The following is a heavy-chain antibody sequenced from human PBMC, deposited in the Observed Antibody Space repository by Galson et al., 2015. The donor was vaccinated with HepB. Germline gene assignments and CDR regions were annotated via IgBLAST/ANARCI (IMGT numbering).Heavy chain of an antibody. CDR1: GFTVSSNY. V-gene: IGHV3-53*04. CDR2: IYSGGST. Sequence: SLRLSCAASGFTVSSNYMSWVRQAPGKGLEWVSVIYSGGSTYYADSVKGRFTISRHNSKNTLYLQMNSLRAEDTAVYYCARVQWLVREYYFDYWGQGTLVTVSS. D-gene: IGHD6-19*01. J-gene: IGHJ4*02. CDR3: ARVQWLVREYYFDY.